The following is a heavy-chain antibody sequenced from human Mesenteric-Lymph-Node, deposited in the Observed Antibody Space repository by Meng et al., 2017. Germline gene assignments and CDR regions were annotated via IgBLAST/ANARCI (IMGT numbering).Heavy chain of an antibody. Sequence: SVKVSCKASGGTFSSYKITWVRQAPGQGLEWMGRIIPILGITDSAQRFQGRVTITADTSTSTAYMELTSLRSEDTAVYYCARTPVAATTKNAFDIWGQGTMVTVSS. CDR2: IIPILGIT. D-gene: IGHD2-15*01. V-gene: IGHV1-69*02. J-gene: IGHJ3*02. CDR3: ARTPVAATTKNAFDI. CDR1: GGTFSSYK.